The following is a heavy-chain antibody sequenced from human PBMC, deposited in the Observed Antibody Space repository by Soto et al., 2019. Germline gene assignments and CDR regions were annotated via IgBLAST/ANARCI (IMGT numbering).Heavy chain of an antibody. J-gene: IGHJ4*02. CDR1: GFTFSRYV. Sequence: QVQLVESGGGVVQPGRSLRLSCAASGFTFSRYVMHWVRQAPGKGLEWVAVILYDGRNKYYADSVKGRFTISRDNANNPLYLQMKSLTGEDTAVYYCARESSITSSVFFDYWGQGTLVTVTS. D-gene: IGHD3-10*01. CDR2: ILYDGRNK. CDR3: ARESSITSSVFFDY. V-gene: IGHV3-30*04.